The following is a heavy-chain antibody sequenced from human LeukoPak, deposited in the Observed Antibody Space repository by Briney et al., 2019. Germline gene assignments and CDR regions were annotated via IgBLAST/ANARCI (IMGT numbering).Heavy chain of an antibody. D-gene: IGHD5-24*01. CDR3: ARERKDGYNFDPIYYFDY. Sequence: SQTLSLTCTVSGGSISSGSYYWSSIRQPAGKGLEWIGRIYTSGSTNYNPSLKSRVTISVDTSKNQFSLKLSSVTAADTAVYYCARERKDGYNFDPIYYFDYWGQGTLVSVSS. J-gene: IGHJ4*02. CDR1: GGSISSGSYY. CDR2: IYTSGST. V-gene: IGHV4-61*02.